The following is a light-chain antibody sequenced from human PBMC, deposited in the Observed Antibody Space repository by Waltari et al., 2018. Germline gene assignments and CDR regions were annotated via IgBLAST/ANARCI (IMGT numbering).Light chain of an antibody. CDR1: SNNVGNQG. J-gene: IGLJ3*02. Sequence: QAGLTQPPSVSKGLRQTATLTCTGNSNNVGNQGAPWLQQHQGHPPKLLSYRSNNRPSGISERLSASRSGNTASLTITGLQPEDEGDYYCSAWDSSLSVWVFGGGTKLTVL. CDR2: RSN. V-gene: IGLV10-54*01. CDR3: SAWDSSLSVWV.